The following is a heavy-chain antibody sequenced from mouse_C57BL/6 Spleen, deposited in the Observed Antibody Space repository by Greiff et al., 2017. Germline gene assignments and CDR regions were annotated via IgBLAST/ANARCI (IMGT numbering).Heavy chain of an antibody. V-gene: IGHV1-64*01. Sequence: VQLQQPGAELVKPGASVQLSCKASGYTFTSYWMHWVKQRPGQGLEWIGMIHPNSGSTNYNEKFKSKATLTVDKSSSTAYMQLSSLTSEDSAVYYCARPNYYGSSPYYAMDYWGQGTSVTVSS. J-gene: IGHJ4*01. CDR1: GYTFTSYW. D-gene: IGHD1-1*01. CDR2: IHPNSGST. CDR3: ARPNYYGSSPYYAMDY.